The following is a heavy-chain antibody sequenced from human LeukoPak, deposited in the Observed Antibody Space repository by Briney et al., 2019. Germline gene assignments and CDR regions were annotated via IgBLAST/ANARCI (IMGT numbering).Heavy chain of an antibody. V-gene: IGHV3-30*18. CDR2: ISYDGSNK. J-gene: IGHJ4*02. D-gene: IGHD6-19*01. CDR3: AKVAGIAVADY. CDR1: GFTFSSYG. Sequence: GGSLRLSCAASGFTFSSYGMHWVRQAPGKGLEWVAVISYDGSNKYYADSVKGRFTISRDNSKNTLYLQMNSLRAEDTAVYYCAKVAGIAVADYWGQGTLVTVSS.